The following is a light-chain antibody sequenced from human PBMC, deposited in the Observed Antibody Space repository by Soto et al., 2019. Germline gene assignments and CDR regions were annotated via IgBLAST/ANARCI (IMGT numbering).Light chain of an antibody. Sequence: DIEITQSPASLSVSVGDRVTITCRASQSINNYLNWYLQRPGQAPKLLIRSASTLPRGVPSRFSGSGSRTEFTLTIADLQTDDFATYYCQQSLTMPITFGHGTRLEIK. J-gene: IGKJ5*01. CDR2: SAS. V-gene: IGKV1-39*01. CDR3: QQSLTMPIT. CDR1: QSINNY.